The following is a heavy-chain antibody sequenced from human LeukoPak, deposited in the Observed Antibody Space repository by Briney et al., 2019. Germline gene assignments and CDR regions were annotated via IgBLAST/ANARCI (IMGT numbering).Heavy chain of an antibody. CDR2: ISGSGGST. J-gene: IGHJ5*02. CDR1: GFTFSSYA. CDR3: AKEGRSPSYYDSSDWFDP. V-gene: IGHV3-23*01. Sequence: GGSLRLSCAASGFTFSSYAMSWVRQAPGKGLEWVSAISGSGGSTYYADSVKGRFTISRDNSKNTLYLQMNSLRAEDTAVYYCAKEGRSPSYYDSSDWFDPWGQGTLVTVSS. D-gene: IGHD3-22*01.